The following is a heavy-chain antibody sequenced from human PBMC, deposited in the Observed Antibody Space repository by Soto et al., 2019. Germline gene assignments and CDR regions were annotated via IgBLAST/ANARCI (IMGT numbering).Heavy chain of an antibody. D-gene: IGHD6-13*01. V-gene: IGHV5-51*01. CDR2: IYPDDSDT. CDR1: GYSFTSYW. CDR3: ARHSAAAGTENWFDP. J-gene: IGHJ5*02. Sequence: PGESLKISCKGSGYSFTSYWIGWVRQVPGKGLEWMGIIYPDDSDTTYSPSFQGQVTISADKSISTAYLQWSSLKASDTAMYYCARHSAAAGTENWFDPWGQGTLVTVSS.